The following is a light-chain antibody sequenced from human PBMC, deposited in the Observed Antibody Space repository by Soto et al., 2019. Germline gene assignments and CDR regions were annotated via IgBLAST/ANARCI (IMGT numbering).Light chain of an antibody. V-gene: IGKV3-20*01. J-gene: IGKJ1*01. CDR2: GAF. CDR1: QSVSSNY. Sequence: EIVLTQSPGTLSLSPGERATFSCRASQSVSSNYLAWYQQKPGQAPRLLIYGAFKRATGIPDRFSGSGSGTDFTLTISRTEPEDFAVYCCQQYGSSPRTFGQGTKVDIK. CDR3: QQYGSSPRT.